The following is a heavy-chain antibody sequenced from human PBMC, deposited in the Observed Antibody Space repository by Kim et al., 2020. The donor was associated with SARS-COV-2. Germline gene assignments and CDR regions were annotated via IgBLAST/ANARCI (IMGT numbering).Heavy chain of an antibody. D-gene: IGHD4-17*01. Sequence: GGSLRLSCAASGFTFSSYDMSWVRQAPGKGPEWVSAISGSGSTTLSADSVKGRFTISRDNSKNTLYLQMNSLRAEDTAVYYCAKDKGTGLRWLGEETPGVIDPFVVDFWGQGTMVTVSS. J-gene: IGHJ4*02. V-gene: IGHV3-23*01. CDR2: ISGSGSTT. CDR1: GFTFSSYD. CDR3: AKDKGTGLRWLGEETPGVIDPFVVDF.